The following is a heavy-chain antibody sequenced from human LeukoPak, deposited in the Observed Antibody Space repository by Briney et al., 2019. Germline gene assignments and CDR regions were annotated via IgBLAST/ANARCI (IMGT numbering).Heavy chain of an antibody. CDR2: IRYDGSNE. Sequence: GGSLRLSCTPSGLSFGDYGMSWVRQAPGKGLEWVSFIRYDGSNEYYADSVKGRFTISRDNSKNTLYLQMNSLRPEDTAVYYCAKDFSVYYYDSRVLDYWGQGTLVTVSS. D-gene: IGHD3-22*01. CDR1: GLSFGDYG. V-gene: IGHV3-30*02. CDR3: AKDFSVYYYDSRVLDY. J-gene: IGHJ4*02.